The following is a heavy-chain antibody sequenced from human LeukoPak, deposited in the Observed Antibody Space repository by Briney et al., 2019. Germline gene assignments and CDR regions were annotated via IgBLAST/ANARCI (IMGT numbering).Heavy chain of an antibody. J-gene: IGHJ3*02. CDR1: GSRFTSYW. Sequence: GESLKISCKGSGSRFTSYWIGWVRQMPGKGLEWMGIIYPGDSDTRYSPSFQGQVTISADKSISTAYLQWSSLKASDTAMYYCARQNIVVTADAFDIWGQGTMVTVSS. D-gene: IGHD2-21*01. CDR3: ARQNIVVTADAFDI. CDR2: IYPGDSDT. V-gene: IGHV5-51*01.